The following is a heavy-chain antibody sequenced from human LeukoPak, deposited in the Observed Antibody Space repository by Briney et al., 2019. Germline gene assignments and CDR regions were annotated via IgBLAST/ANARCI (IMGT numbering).Heavy chain of an antibody. CDR2: INPSGGST. V-gene: IGHV1-46*01. D-gene: IGHD3-22*01. CDR1: GYTFTSYY. Sequence: GASVKVSCKASGYTFTSYYMHWVRQAPGQGLEWMGIINPSGGSTSYAQKFQGRVTMTRDMSTSTVYMELSSLRSEDTAVYYCARYYYDSSGYPGFDYWGQGTLVTVSS. CDR3: ARYYYDSSGYPGFDY. J-gene: IGHJ4*02.